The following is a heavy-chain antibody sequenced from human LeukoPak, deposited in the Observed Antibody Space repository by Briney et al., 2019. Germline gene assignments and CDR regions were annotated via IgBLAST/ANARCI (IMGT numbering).Heavy chain of an antibody. J-gene: IGHJ3*02. D-gene: IGHD3-16*01. Sequence: QTGGSLRLSCAGSGFTFSNYEMNWIRQAPGKGLEWVSYITGNGGNVNYADSVKGRLTISRDNAKNSLYLQMSSLRVEDTAIYYCAREGESADRDAFDIWGQGTMVTVSS. CDR1: GFTFSNYE. CDR3: AREGESADRDAFDI. CDR2: ITGNGGNV. V-gene: IGHV3-48*03.